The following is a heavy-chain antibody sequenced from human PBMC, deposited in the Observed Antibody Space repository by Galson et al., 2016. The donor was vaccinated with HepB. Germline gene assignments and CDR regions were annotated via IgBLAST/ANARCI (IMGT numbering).Heavy chain of an antibody. Sequence: SLRLSCAASGLTLSTNWMSWVRQAPGKGLEWVANINQHGGEKYYVDSVKGRFTISRDNTDNLMYLQLNSLRADDTAVYYCATSVVGPYTRMFDYWGQGTLVTVSS. D-gene: IGHD2-15*01. CDR1: GLTLSTNW. CDR2: INQHGGEK. J-gene: IGHJ4*02. CDR3: ATSVVGPYTRMFDY. V-gene: IGHV3-7*05.